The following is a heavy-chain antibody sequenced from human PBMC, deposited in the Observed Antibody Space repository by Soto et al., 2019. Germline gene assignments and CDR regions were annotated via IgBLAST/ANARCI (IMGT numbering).Heavy chain of an antibody. V-gene: IGHV3-48*03. Sequence: EVQLVESGGGLVQPGGSLRLSCEASGFTFSSYEMNWVRQAPGKGLEWVSYISSGSSSKYYADSVKGRFTISRDNAKNSLYLQMTSLRAEDTAVYYCARDLGVGEAGFAYWGQGTLVTVSS. D-gene: IGHD6-13*01. CDR1: GFTFSSYE. J-gene: IGHJ4*02. CDR3: ARDLGVGEAGFAY. CDR2: ISSGSSSK.